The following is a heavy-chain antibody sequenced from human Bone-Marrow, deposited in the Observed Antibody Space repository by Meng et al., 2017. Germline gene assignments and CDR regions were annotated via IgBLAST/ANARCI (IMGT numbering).Heavy chain of an antibody. CDR3: TGHIDY. V-gene: IGHV3-15*01. Sequence: EVQLVESGGGLVKPGGSLRRSCAGSGFTFSNAWMTWVRQAPGKGLEWIGRMKSNVDGGTVDYAAALKGRFFISRDDSKNMFYLQMNSLKSEDTAVYYCTGHIDYWGHGTLVTVSS. J-gene: IGHJ4*01. CDR2: MKSNVDGGTV. CDR1: GFTFSNAW.